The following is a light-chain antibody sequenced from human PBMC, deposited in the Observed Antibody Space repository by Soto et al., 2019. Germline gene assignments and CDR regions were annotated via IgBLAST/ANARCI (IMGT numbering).Light chain of an antibody. CDR1: SSDVGVYNY. Sequence: QSALTQPPSASGSPGQSVAISCTGTSSDVGVYNYVSWYQQHPGKAPKLMIYEVNKRPSGVPDRFSGSKSGNTASLTVSGLQDEDESYYYCSSYAVSRNVFGTGTKLTVL. CDR3: SSYAVSRNV. CDR2: EVN. V-gene: IGLV2-8*01. J-gene: IGLJ1*01.